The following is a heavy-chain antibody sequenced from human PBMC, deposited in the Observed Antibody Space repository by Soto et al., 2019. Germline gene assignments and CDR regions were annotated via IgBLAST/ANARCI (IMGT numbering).Heavy chain of an antibody. D-gene: IGHD5-12*01. Sequence: GASVKVSCKASGYTFTSYGISWVRLAPGQGLEWMGWISAYNGNTNYAQKLQGRVTMTTDTSTSTAYMELRSLRSDDTAVYYCARGVATINVGLHHWFDPWGQGTLVTVSS. V-gene: IGHV1-18*01. J-gene: IGHJ5*02. CDR3: ARGVATINVGLHHWFDP. CDR2: ISAYNGNT. CDR1: GYTFTSYG.